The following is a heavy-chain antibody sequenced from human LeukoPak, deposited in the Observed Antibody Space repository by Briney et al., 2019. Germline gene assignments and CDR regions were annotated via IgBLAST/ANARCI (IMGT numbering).Heavy chain of an antibody. J-gene: IGHJ4*02. CDR3: ARDGAAAGTFAY. CDR1: GGSISSGSYY. CDR2: IYTSGST. Sequence: SQNLSLTCTVSGGSISSGSYYWSWIRQPAGKGLEWIGRIYTSGSTNYNPSLKSRVTISVDTSKNQISLKLSSVTAADTAVYSCARDGAAAGTFAYWGQGTLVTVSS. D-gene: IGHD6-13*01. V-gene: IGHV4-61*02.